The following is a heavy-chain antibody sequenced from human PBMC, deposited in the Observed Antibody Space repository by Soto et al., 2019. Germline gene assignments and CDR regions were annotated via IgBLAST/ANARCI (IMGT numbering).Heavy chain of an antibody. CDR3: AIRPFGYGDGYFEY. Sequence: GGSLRLSCAASGFTVSSNYMSWVRQAPGKGLEWVSVIYSGGSTYYADSVKGRFTISRDNSKNTLYLQMNSLRAEDTAVYYCAIRPFGYGDGYFEYWSHGTLVTVSS. CDR1: GFTVSSNY. CDR2: IYSGGST. J-gene: IGHJ4*03. D-gene: IGHD5-18*01. V-gene: IGHV3-66*01.